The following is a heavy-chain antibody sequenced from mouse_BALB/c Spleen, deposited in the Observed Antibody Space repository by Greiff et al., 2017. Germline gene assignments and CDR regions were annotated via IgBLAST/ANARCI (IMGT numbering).Heavy chain of an antibody. CDR3: ARRERDGYYNFDY. V-gene: IGHV1S132*01. CDR1: GYTFTSYW. Sequence: VKLVESGAELVKPGASVKLSCKTSGYTFTSYWIQWVKQRPGQGLGWIGEIFPGTGTTYYNEKFKGKATLTIDTSSSTAYMQLSSLTSEDSAVYFCARRERDGYYNFDYWGQGTTLTVSS. D-gene: IGHD2-3*01. J-gene: IGHJ2*01. CDR2: IFPGTGTT.